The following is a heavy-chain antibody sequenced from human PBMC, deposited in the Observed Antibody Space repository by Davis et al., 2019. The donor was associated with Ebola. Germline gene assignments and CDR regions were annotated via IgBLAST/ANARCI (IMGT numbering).Heavy chain of an antibody. CDR3: ARDIALYYDFWSGTFDY. CDR2: ISSSSSYT. Sequence: GESLKISCAASGFTFSDYYMSWIRQAPGKGLEWVSYISSSSSYTNYADSVKGRFTISRDNAKNSLYLQMNSLRAEDTAVYYCARDIALYYDFWSGTFDYWGQGTLVTVSS. V-gene: IGHV3-11*05. CDR1: GFTFSDYY. J-gene: IGHJ4*02. D-gene: IGHD3-3*01.